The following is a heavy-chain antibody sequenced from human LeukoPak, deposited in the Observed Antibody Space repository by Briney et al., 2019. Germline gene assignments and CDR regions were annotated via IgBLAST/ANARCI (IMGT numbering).Heavy chain of an antibody. CDR1: GFTFSSYG. CDR3: AKEGYYYDSTEPYYFDY. V-gene: IGHV3-30*18. CDR2: ISYDGSNK. Sequence: GGSLRVSCAASGFTFSSYGMHWVRQAPGKGLEWVAVISYDGSNKYYADSVKGRFTISRDNSKNTLYLQMNSLRAEDTAVYYCAKEGYYYDSTEPYYFDYWGQGTLVTVSS. D-gene: IGHD3-22*01. J-gene: IGHJ4*02.